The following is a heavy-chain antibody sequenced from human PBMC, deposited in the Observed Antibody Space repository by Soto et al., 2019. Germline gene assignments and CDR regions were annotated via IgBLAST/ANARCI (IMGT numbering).Heavy chain of an antibody. V-gene: IGHV1-18*01. Sequence: ASVKVSCKASGYTFTSYGISWVRQAPGQGLEWMGWISAYNGNTNYAQKLQGRVTMTTDTSTSTAYMELRSLRSDDTAVYYCASSYCGGDCYSVYYYYGMDVWGQGTTVPVSS. CDR1: GYTFTSYG. CDR2: ISAYNGNT. J-gene: IGHJ6*02. CDR3: ASSYCGGDCYSVYYYYGMDV. D-gene: IGHD2-21*02.